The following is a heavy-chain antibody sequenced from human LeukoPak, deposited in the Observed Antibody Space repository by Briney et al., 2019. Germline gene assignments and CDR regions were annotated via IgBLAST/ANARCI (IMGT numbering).Heavy chain of an antibody. CDR3: TTGEVPAAADAFDI. J-gene: IGHJ3*02. Sequence: SWVRQAPGKGLEWVGRIKSKTDGGTTDYAAPVKGRFTISRDDSKNTLYLQMNSLKTEDTAVYYCTTGEVPAAADAFDIWGQGTMVTVSS. D-gene: IGHD2-2*01. V-gene: IGHV3-15*01. CDR2: IKSKTDGGTT.